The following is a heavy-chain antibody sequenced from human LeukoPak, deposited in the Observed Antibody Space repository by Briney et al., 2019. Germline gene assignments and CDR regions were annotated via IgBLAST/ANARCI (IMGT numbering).Heavy chain of an antibody. V-gene: IGHV1-69*13. D-gene: IGHD3-22*01. CDR1: GGTFSSYA. CDR3: AREYYDSSGYTFDYYYYYMDV. Sequence: SVKVSCKASGGTFSSYAISWVRQAPGQGLEWMGGIIPMFGTANYAQKFQGRVTITADESTSTAYMELSSLRSEDTAVYYCAREYYDSSGYTFDYYYYYMDVWGKGTTVTISS. CDR2: IIPMFGTA. J-gene: IGHJ6*03.